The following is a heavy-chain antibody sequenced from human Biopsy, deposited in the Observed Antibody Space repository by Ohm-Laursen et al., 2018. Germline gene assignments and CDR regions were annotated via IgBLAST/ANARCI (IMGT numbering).Heavy chain of an antibody. Sequence: SLRLSCAASGFTFSNYSMNWIRQAPGKGLEWVSYISRSSSTIYYADSVKGRFTISRDNAKKLLYLQMNSLRAEDTALYYCAKDVRVKVQLDGMDVWGQGTLVTVSS. V-gene: IGHV3-48*01. CDR3: AKDVRVKVQLDGMDV. D-gene: IGHD1-1*01. CDR2: ISRSSSTI. CDR1: GFTFSNYS. J-gene: IGHJ6*02.